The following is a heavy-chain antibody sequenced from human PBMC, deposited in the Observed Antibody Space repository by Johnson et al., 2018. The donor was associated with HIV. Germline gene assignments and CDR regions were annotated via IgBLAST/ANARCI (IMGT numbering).Heavy chain of an antibody. D-gene: IGHD3-3*01. CDR2: ISYDGRNK. J-gene: IGHJ3*02. CDR1: GFTFSDYA. V-gene: IGHV3-30-3*01. CDR3: ARGYDFWSGYYTEAFDI. Sequence: QVQLVESGGGVVQPGTSLRLSCAASGFTFSDYAMHWVRQAPGKGLDWVAVISYDGRNKHYADSVKGRFTISRDNAKNSLYLQMNSLRAEDTAVYYCARGYDFWSGYYTEAFDIWGQGTMVTVSS.